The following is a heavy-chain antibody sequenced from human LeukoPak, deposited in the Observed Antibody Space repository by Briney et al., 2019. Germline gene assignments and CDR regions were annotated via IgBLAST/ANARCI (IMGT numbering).Heavy chain of an antibody. Sequence: GGSLRLSCAASGFTVSSNYMSWVRQAPGKGLEWVGRIKSKTEGGTTDYAAPVKGRFTISRDDSKNTLYLQMNSLKTEDTAVYYCTTEITIFGVVITTDYWGQGTLVTVSS. V-gene: IGHV3-15*01. D-gene: IGHD3-3*01. CDR3: TTEITIFGVVITTDY. CDR1: GFTVSSNY. CDR2: IKSKTEGGTT. J-gene: IGHJ4*02.